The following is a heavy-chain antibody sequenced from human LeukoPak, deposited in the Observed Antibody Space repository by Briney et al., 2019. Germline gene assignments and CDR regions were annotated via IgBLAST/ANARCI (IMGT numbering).Heavy chain of an antibody. CDR2: ISSSSSYI. V-gene: IGHV3-21*01. Sequence: GGSLRLSCAASGFTFSSYSMNWVRQAPGKGLEWVSSISSSSSYIYYADSVKGRFTISRDNAKNSLYLQMNSLRAEDTAVYYCARGPREAGIVPDYWGQGTLVIVSS. CDR1: GFTFSSYS. D-gene: IGHD2-2*01. J-gene: IGHJ4*02. CDR3: ARGPREAGIVPDY.